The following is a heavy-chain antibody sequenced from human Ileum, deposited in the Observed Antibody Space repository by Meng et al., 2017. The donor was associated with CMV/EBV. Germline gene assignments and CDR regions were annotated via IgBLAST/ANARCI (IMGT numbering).Heavy chain of an antibody. D-gene: IGHD2-21*02. CDR1: GFTVSDSY. CDR2: IYNDGTK. CDR3: ARCVNFGGDSNY. V-gene: IGHV3-53*01. Sequence: GESLKISCAASGFTVSDSYMSWVRQAPGKGPEWISVIYNDGTKYYADSVKGRFTISRDNSKNTLYLQMNSLRAEDTAFYYCARCVNFGGDSNYWGQGTLVTVSS. J-gene: IGHJ4*02.